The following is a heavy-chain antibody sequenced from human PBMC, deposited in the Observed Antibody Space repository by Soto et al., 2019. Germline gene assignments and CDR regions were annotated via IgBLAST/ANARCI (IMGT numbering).Heavy chain of an antibody. CDR3: AREDRYCRSTSCYQGVAP. Sequence: ASVKVSCKASGYTFTSYYMHWVRQAPGQGLEWMGIINPRVGSTNYARKFRGRVTMPRDTPTSTFYMELSTPGSGDTAVYYCAREDRYCRSTSCYQGVAPWGKGILVTVSS. D-gene: IGHD2-2*01. J-gene: IGHJ5*02. CDR1: GYTFTSYY. V-gene: IGHV1-46*01. CDR2: INPRVGST.